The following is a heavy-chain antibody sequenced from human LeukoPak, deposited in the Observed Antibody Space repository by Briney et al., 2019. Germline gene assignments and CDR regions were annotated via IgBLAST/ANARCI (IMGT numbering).Heavy chain of an antibody. CDR3: ARDGRSSSSSRPPKYYFDC. CDR1: GYTFTSYG. V-gene: IGHV1-18*01. Sequence: ASVKVSCKASGYTFTSYGINWVRQAPGQGLEWMGWISAYNGNTNYAQKLQGRVTMTTDTSTSTPYMELRSLRSDDTAVYYCARDGRSSSSSRPPKYYFDCWGQGTLVTVSS. J-gene: IGHJ4*02. D-gene: IGHD6-6*01. CDR2: ISAYNGNT.